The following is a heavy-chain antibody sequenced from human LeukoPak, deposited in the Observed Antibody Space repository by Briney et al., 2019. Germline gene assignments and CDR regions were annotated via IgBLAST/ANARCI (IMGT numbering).Heavy chain of an antibody. CDR2: INHSGST. CDR1: GGSFSGYY. CDR3: ARYDSGTFYKANWFDP. D-gene: IGHD3-10*01. Sequence: SETLSLTCAVYGGSFSGYYWSWIRQPPGKGLEWIGEINHSGSTNYNPSLKSRVTISVDTSKNQFSLKLSSVTAADTAVYYCARYDSGTFYKANWFDPWGQGTLVTVSS. V-gene: IGHV4-34*01. J-gene: IGHJ5*02.